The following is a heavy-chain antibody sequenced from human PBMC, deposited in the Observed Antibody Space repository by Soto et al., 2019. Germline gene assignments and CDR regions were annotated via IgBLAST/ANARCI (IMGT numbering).Heavy chain of an antibody. Sequence: SETLSLACTVSGGSISSYYWSWIRQPPGKGLEWIGYIYYSGSTNYNPSLKSRVTISVDTSKNQLSLKLSSVTAADTAVYYCARRYGYYFDYWGQGTLVTVSS. J-gene: IGHJ4*02. CDR2: IYYSGST. CDR3: ARRYGYYFDY. CDR1: GGSISSYY. V-gene: IGHV4-59*08. D-gene: IGHD4-17*01.